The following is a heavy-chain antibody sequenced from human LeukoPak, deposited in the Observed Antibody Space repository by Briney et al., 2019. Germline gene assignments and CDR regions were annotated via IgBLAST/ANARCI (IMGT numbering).Heavy chain of an antibody. CDR1: GFPFASYA. CDR2: MSSSGGGT. D-gene: IGHD4-17*01. J-gene: IGHJ4*02. CDR3: AKVVTSHLYGDYEGY. V-gene: IGHV3-23*01. Sequence: GGSLRLYCVASGFPFASYAMSWVRQAPGKGLEWVSGMSSSGGGTYYADSLKGRFTISRDDSKNTLYLQINILRAEDTAVYYCAKVVTSHLYGDYEGYWGQGSLVTLSS.